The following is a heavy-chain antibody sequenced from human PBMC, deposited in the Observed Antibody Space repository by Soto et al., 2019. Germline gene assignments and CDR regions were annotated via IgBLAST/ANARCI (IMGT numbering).Heavy chain of an antibody. Sequence: SDTLSLTCTISGGSISSGDYYWSWPRHHPGSAPQRIRSVHHSGSNHYPPPPKSRVTRAVDPSKNQSPLKLSSVTAADTAVYYCARGPGTSGSYSGWCDPWGQGTLVTVAS. CDR1: GGSISSGDYY. J-gene: IGHJ5*02. V-gene: IGHV4-30-4*02. D-gene: IGHD1-26*01. CDR2: VHHSGSN. CDR3: ARGPGTSGSYSGWCDP.